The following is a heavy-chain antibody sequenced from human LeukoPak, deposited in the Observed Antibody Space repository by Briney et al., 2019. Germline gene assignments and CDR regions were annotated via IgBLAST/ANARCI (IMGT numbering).Heavy chain of an antibody. J-gene: IGHJ6*03. CDR3: ASGIVQDYYYYYMDV. V-gene: IGHV4-59*01. Sequence: SETLSLTCTVSGGSISSYYWSWIRQPPGKGLEWIGYISYSGSTNYNPSLKSRVAISVDTSKNQFSLKLSSVTVADTDIYYCASGIVQDYYYYYMDVWGQGTTVTVSS. D-gene: IGHD6-6*01. CDR2: ISYSGST. CDR1: GGSISSYY.